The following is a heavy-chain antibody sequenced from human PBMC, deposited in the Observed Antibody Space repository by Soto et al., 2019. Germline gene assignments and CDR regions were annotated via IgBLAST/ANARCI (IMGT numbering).Heavy chain of an antibody. CDR2: ISPMFGAA. J-gene: IGHJ4*02. D-gene: IGHD1-1*01. Sequence: QVQLVQSGAEMKKPGSSVKVSCQSSGGTFNTYAMNWVRQAPGQGPEWMGDISPMFGAANYAPKFQGRVTITADVTTGTSYMPLSSVTSVDTARYFCAWELLDHTPDFVYWGQGTLVTVSS. CDR3: AWELLDHTPDFVY. V-gene: IGHV1-69*19. CDR1: GGTFNTYA.